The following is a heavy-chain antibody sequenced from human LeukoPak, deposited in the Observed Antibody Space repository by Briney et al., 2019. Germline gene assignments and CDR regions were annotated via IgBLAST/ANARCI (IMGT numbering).Heavy chain of an antibody. V-gene: IGHV3-48*04. Sequence: LPGGSLRLSCAASEFTFSSYSMSWVRQAPGKGLEWVSYISSTASSIYYADSVKGRFTISRDNAKNSLYLQMNSLRAEDTAVYYCARDVTYHGGDWFDPWGQGTLVTVSS. CDR2: ISSTASSI. D-gene: IGHD4-23*01. CDR3: ARDVTYHGGDWFDP. CDR1: EFTFSSYS. J-gene: IGHJ5*02.